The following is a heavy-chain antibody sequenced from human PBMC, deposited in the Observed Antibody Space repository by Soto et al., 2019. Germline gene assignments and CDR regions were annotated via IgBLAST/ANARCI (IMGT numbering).Heavy chain of an antibody. CDR1: GFTFSSYA. CDR2: ISGSGDST. CDR3: AKLPTEYNYGYVLFDY. J-gene: IGHJ4*02. D-gene: IGHD5-18*01. Sequence: EVQLLESGGGLAPPGGSLRLSCAASGFTFSSYAMTWVRQAPGKGLEWVSVISGSGDSTYYADSVKGRFTISRDNSKNTRYLQMNSLTADDTAVFYCAKLPTEYNYGYVLFDYWGQGTLATVSS. V-gene: IGHV3-23*01.